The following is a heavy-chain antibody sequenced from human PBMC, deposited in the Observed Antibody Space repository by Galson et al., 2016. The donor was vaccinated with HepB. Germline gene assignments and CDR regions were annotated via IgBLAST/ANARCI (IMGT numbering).Heavy chain of an antibody. CDR2: ISRSGDST. CDR1: GFTFSSCA. J-gene: IGHJ6*01. CDR3: TLLQEHL. Sequence: SLRLSCAASGFTFSSCAMSWVRQAPGKGLEWVSGISRSGDSTYYAESMRGRFTISRDNSKNMLYLQMSSLHQGPIGLPPGTLLQEHLWG. V-gene: IGHV3-23*01.